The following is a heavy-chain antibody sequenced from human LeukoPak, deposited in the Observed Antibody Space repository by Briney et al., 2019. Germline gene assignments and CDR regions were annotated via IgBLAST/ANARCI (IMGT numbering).Heavy chain of an antibody. J-gene: IGHJ4*02. CDR3: ARRYYYGSGSFLFDY. Sequence: SETLSLTCTVSGGSISSYYWSWIRRPPGKGLEWIGYIYYSGSTNYNPSLKSRVTISVDTSKNQFSLKLSSVTAADTAVYYCARRYYYGSGSFLFDYWGQGTLVTVSS. CDR1: GGSISSYY. D-gene: IGHD3-10*01. V-gene: IGHV4-59*01. CDR2: IYYSGST.